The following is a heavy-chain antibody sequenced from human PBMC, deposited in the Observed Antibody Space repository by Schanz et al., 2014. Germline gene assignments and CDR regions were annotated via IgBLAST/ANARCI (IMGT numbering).Heavy chain of an antibody. Sequence: EVQLVESGGGLVQPGRSLRLSCAASGFTFDDYAMHWVRQAPGKGLEYVSGISWNSGTAVYADSVKGRFTISRDNAKNSLYLQVNNLSAEDTAVYYCVRDKKGFVAVAGRAPFDYWGQGTLVTVSS. D-gene: IGHD6-19*01. V-gene: IGHV3-9*01. CDR2: ISWNSGTA. CDR1: GFTFDDYA. CDR3: VRDKKGFVAVAGRAPFDY. J-gene: IGHJ4*02.